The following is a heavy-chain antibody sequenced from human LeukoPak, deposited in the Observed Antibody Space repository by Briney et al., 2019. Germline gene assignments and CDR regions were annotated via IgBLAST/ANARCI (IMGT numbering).Heavy chain of an antibody. CDR3: ANRPPVDTAMVPYYFDY. J-gene: IGHJ4*02. V-gene: IGHV3-23*01. CDR2: ISGSGGST. Sequence: PGGSLRLSCAASGFTFSSYAMSWVRQAPGKGLEWVSAISGSGGSTYYADSVKGRFTISRDNSKNTLYLQMNSLRAEDTAVYYCANRPPVDTAMVPYYFDYWGQGTLVTVSS. D-gene: IGHD5-18*01. CDR1: GFTFSSYA.